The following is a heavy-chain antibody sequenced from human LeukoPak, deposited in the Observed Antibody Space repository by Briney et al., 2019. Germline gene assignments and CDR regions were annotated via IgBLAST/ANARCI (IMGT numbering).Heavy chain of an antibody. CDR1: GFSVSSDY. CDR3: VRQFWA. D-gene: IGHD3-16*01. V-gene: IGHV3-66*04. CDR2: VCSGGGT. J-gene: IGHJ5*02. Sequence: GGSLRLSCAASGFSVSSDYMNWVRQAPGKGLEWVSVVCSGGGTDYADSVKGRFTISRDIPKNTLYLQMNGLRVEDTAVYYCVRQFWAWGQGTLVTVSA.